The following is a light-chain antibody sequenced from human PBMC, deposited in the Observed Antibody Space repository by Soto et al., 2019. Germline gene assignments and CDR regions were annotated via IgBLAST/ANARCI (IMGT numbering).Light chain of an antibody. CDR3: QQYNNWPRT. CDR2: GAS. Sequence: EIVMTQSPATLSVSPGERATLSCRASQSVGNNLAWYQQKPGQAPRLLIHGASTRATGIPDRFSGSGSGTDYTLTIDRLEPEDFAVYYCQQYNNWPRTFGQGTKVDIK. J-gene: IGKJ1*01. V-gene: IGKV3D-15*01. CDR1: QSVGNN.